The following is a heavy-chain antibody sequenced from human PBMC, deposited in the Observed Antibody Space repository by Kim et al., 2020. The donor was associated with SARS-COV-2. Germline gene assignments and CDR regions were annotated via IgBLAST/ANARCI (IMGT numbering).Heavy chain of an antibody. V-gene: IGHV3-33*01. CDR2: IWYDGSNQ. CDR1: RFTFSNHG. J-gene: IGHJ6*03. CDR3: GRDINARRVDV. Sequence: GGSLRLSCTASRFTFSNHGMHWVRQAPGKGLEWVAVIWYDGSNQYYADSVMGRFAISRDNSKNTLYLQMNSLRVEDTAVYYCGRDINARRVDVWGRGTTV. D-gene: IGHD6-6*01.